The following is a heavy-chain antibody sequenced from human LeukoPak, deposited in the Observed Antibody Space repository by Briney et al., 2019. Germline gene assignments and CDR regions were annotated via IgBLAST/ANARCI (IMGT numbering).Heavy chain of an antibody. CDR1: GFTFSSYG. CDR2: IRYDGSNK. CDR3: AKGVYCSSTSCYRYGDYTFDY. J-gene: IGHJ4*02. D-gene: IGHD2-2*01. Sequence: GGSLRLSCAASGFTFSSYGMHWVRQAPGKGLEWVAFIRYDGSNKYYADSVKGQFTISRDNSKNTLYLQMNSLRAEDTAVYYCAKGVYCSSTSCYRYGDYTFDYWGQGTLVTVSS. V-gene: IGHV3-30*02.